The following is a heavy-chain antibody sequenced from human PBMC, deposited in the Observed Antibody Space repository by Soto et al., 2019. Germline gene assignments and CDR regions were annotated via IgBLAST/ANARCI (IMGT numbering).Heavy chain of an antibody. CDR1: SGSLSGYY. CDR3: ARAPKVSGSAQTRPDF. V-gene: IGHV4-34*01. J-gene: IGHJ4*02. Sequence: SETLSLACSLYSGSLSGYYWSWIRQPPGKGMEWIGEISPSGTTNYSPSLKSRVSISVDTSKNQFSLNMTSLTAADTDVYYCARAPKVSGSAQTRPDFWGQGSLVT. D-gene: IGHD6-6*01. CDR2: ISPSGTT.